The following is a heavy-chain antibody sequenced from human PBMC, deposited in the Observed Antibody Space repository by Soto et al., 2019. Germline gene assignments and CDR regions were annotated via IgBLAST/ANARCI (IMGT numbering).Heavy chain of an antibody. Sequence: QVQLVESGGGVVQPGRSLRLSCAASGFTFSTHAMHWVRQAPGKGLECVAIVSFDGSNKYYADSVKGRFTISRDNSKNTLYLQMSGLTPEDTAFYYCARDQTGMTTAGGGRIDHWGQGTLVTVSS. D-gene: IGHD6-13*01. J-gene: IGHJ4*02. CDR3: ARDQTGMTTAGGGRIDH. CDR1: GFTFSTHA. V-gene: IGHV3-30-3*01. CDR2: VSFDGSNK.